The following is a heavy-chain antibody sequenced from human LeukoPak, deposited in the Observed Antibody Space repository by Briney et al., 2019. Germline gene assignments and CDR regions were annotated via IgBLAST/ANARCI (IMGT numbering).Heavy chain of an antibody. CDR1: GGSISSSSYY. Sequence: PSETLSLTCTVSGGSISSSSYYWGWIRQPPGKGLEWIGSIYYSGSTYYNPSLKSRVTISVDTSKNQFSLKLSSVTAADTAVYYCARDLSRPVNWFDPWGQGTLVTVSS. CDR2: IYYSGST. V-gene: IGHV4-39*07. CDR3: ARDLSRPVNWFDP. J-gene: IGHJ5*02.